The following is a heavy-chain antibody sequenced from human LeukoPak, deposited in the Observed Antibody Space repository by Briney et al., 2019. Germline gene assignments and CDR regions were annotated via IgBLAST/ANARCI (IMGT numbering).Heavy chain of an antibody. V-gene: IGHV3-15*01. CDR3: TTISGGSYFDC. CDR1: GFTFSNAW. CDR2: INSKTDGGTI. Sequence: PGGSLRLSCAASGFTFSNAWMSWVRQAPGKGREWVGRINSKTDGGTIGYAAPVQNRCTISRDDSKNMLYLQMNSLKTDAPAVYSCTTISGGSYFDCWGQGTLVTVSS. J-gene: IGHJ4*02. D-gene: IGHD1-26*01.